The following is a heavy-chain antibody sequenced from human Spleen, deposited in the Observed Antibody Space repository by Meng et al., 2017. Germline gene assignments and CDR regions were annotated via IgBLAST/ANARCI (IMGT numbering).Heavy chain of an antibody. V-gene: IGHV4-4*07. J-gene: IGHJ4*02. Sequence: SETLSLTCTVSGDSISSSYLSWVRQPAGKGLEWIGRIYTRGGTNYNPSLKSRVTISVDTSQIQFSLKLISVTAADTAVYYCGRYCRSTSCSLDYWGQGTLV. CDR3: GRYCRSTSCSLDY. D-gene: IGHD2-2*01. CDR1: GDSISSSY. CDR2: IYTRGGT.